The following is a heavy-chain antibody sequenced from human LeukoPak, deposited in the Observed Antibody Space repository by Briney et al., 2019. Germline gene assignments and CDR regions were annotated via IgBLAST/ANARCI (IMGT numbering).Heavy chain of an antibody. D-gene: IGHD6-19*01. CDR3: DATNIYSSGWYDPYYYYYMDV. CDR2: IYYSGST. V-gene: IGHV4-34*03. J-gene: IGHJ6*03. CDR1: GGSFSGYY. Sequence: PSETLSLTCAVYGGSFSGYYWGWIRQPPGKGLEWIGSIYYSGSTYYNPSLKSRVTISVDTSKNQFSLKLSSVTAADTAVYYCDATNIYSSGWYDPYYYYYMDVWGKGTTVTVSS.